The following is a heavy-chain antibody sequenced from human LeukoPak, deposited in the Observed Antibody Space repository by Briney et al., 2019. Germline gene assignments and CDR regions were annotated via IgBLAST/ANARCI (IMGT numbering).Heavy chain of an antibody. V-gene: IGHV3-66*01. CDR2: TYSVGSS. J-gene: IGHJ3*02. CDR3: ARTTHAFDI. CDR1: GLTVSSIY. D-gene: IGHD1-1*01. Sequence: GGSLRLSCAASGLTVSSIYISWVRQAPGKGLEWVSLTYSVGSSYYADSVEGRFTISRDIPKNTLYLQMNSLRAEDTAVYYCARTTHAFDIWGQGTLVTVSS.